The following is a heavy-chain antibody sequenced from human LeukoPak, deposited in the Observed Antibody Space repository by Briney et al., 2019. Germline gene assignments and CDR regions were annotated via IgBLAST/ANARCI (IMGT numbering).Heavy chain of an antibody. D-gene: IGHD5-12*01. CDR3: ARGGDIVKSDY. V-gene: IGHV4-59*01. CDR1: GGSISSYY. Sequence: SETLSLTCTVSGGSISSYYWGWIRQPPGKGLEWIGYIYYSGSTNYNPSLKSRVTISIDTSKKHFSLKLSSVTAADTAVYYCARGGDIVKSDYWGQGTLVTVSS. J-gene: IGHJ4*02. CDR2: IYYSGST.